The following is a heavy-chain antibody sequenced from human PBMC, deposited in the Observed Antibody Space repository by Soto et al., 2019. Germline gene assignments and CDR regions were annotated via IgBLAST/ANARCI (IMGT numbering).Heavy chain of an antibody. CDR3: AGDQYYDFWSGYYRGAFDI. D-gene: IGHD3-3*01. CDR2: IVVGSGNT. V-gene: IGHV1-58*01. J-gene: IGHJ3*02. Sequence: ASVKVSCKASGFTFTSSAVQWVRQASGQRLEWIGWIVVGSGNTNYAQKFQERVTITRDMSTSTAYMELSSLRSEDTAVYYCAGDQYYDFWSGYYRGAFDIWGQGTMVTVSS. CDR1: GFTFTSSA.